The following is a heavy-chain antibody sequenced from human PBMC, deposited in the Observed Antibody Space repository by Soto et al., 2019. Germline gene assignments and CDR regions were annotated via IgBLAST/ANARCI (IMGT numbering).Heavy chain of an antibody. Sequence: ASVKVSCKASGYTFTGYYMHWVRQAPGQGLEWMGWINPNSGGTNYAQKFQGRVTMTRDTSISTAYMELSRLRSDDTAVYYCARGGAGGSYSSGWYGAFDIWGQGTMVTVSS. J-gene: IGHJ3*02. D-gene: IGHD6-19*01. CDR1: GYTFTGYY. CDR2: INPNSGGT. CDR3: ARGGAGGSYSSGWYGAFDI. V-gene: IGHV1-2*02.